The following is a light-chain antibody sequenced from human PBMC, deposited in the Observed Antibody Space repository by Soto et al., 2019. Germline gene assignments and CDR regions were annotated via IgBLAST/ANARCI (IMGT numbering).Light chain of an antibody. V-gene: IGKV1-16*02. J-gene: IGKJ3*01. CDR2: GGS. Sequence: DIQMTQSPSSLSASVGDRVTITCRAIQGIGNSLAWFQQKPGKDPKSLIYGGSSLQSGVPSKFSGSGSGTDFTLIISSLQPEDSATYYCQQYYAYPFTFGPGTKVDVK. CDR1: QGIGNS. CDR3: QQYYAYPFT.